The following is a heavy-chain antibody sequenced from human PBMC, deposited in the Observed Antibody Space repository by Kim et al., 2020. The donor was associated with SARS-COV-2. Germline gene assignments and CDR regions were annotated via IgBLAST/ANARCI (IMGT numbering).Heavy chain of an antibody. J-gene: IGHJ5*02. V-gene: IGHV5-51*01. CDR3: ARLKGLRGVIGGSWFDP. Sequence: GESLKISCKGSGYSFTSYWIGWVRQMPGKGLEWMGIIYPGDSDTRYSPSFQGQVTISADKSISTAYLQWSSLKASDTAMYYCARLKGLRGVIGGSWFDPWGQGTLVTVSS. CDR1: GYSFTSYW. CDR2: IYPGDSDT. D-gene: IGHD3-10*01.